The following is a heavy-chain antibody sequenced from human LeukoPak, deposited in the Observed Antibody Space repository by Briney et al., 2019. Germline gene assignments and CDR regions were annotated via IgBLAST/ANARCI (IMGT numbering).Heavy chain of an antibody. CDR2: IYYSGST. D-gene: IGHD6-13*01. V-gene: IGHV4-59*11. CDR1: GVSISSHY. CDR3: ARYSSWYYFDY. J-gene: IGHJ4*02. Sequence: SETLSLTCTVSGVSISSHYWSWIRQPPGKGLEWIGYIYYSGSTDYSPSLKSRVTVSVDTSKNQFSLSLSTVTAADTAVYYCARYSSWYYFDYWGQGALVTVSS.